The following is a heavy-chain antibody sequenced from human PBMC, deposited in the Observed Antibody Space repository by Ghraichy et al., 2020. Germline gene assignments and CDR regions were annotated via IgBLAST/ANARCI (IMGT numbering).Heavy chain of an antibody. CDR1: GFTFSSYA. V-gene: IGHV3-23*01. D-gene: IGHD6-13*01. CDR3: ANGGYSSSRCAFDI. Sequence: GESLRLSCAASGFTFSSYAMSWVRQAPGKGLEWVSAISGSGGSTYYADSVKGRFTISRDNSKNTLYLQMNSLRAEDTAVYYCANGGYSSSRCAFDIWGQGTMVTVSS. J-gene: IGHJ3*02. CDR2: ISGSGGST.